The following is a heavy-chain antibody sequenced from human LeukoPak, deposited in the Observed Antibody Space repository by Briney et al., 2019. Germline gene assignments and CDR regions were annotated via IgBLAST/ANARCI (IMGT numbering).Heavy chain of an antibody. J-gene: IGHJ4*02. CDR1: GGSFSGYY. CDR3: ARRLYYDFWSGYYTGRSQSDY. CDR2: INHSGST. V-gene: IGHV4-34*01. D-gene: IGHD3-3*01. Sequence: PSETLSLTCAVYGGSFSGYYWSWIRQPPGKGLEWIGEINHSGSTNYNPSLKSRVTISVDTSKNQFSLKLSSVTAADTAVYYCARRLYYDFWSGYYTGRSQSDYWGQGTLVTVSS.